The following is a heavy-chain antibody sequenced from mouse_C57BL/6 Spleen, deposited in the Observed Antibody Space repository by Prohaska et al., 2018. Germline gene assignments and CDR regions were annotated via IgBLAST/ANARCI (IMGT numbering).Heavy chain of an antibody. V-gene: IGHV5-9-1*02. D-gene: IGHD2-4*01. J-gene: IGHJ2*01. CDR2: ISSGGDYI. CDR3: TRDWFIGDYDGYFDY. CDR1: GFTFSSYA. Sequence: KLSCAASGFTFSSYAMSWVRQTPEMRLEWVAYISSGGDYIYYADTVNGRFTISRDNARNTLYLQMSSLKSEDTAMYYCTRDWFIGDYDGYFDYWGQGTTLTVSS.